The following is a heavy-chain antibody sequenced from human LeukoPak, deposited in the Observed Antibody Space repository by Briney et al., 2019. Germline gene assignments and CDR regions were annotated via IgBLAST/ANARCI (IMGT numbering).Heavy chain of an antibody. J-gene: IGHJ4*02. Sequence: PGGSLRLSCAASGFTFSSYWMSWVCQAPGKGLEWVANIKQDGSEKYYVDSVKGRFTISRDNAKNSLYLQMNSLRAEDTAVYYCASYPGAKGADYWGQGTLVTVSS. D-gene: IGHD1-26*01. CDR2: IKQDGSEK. CDR3: ASYPGAKGADY. CDR1: GFTFSSYW. V-gene: IGHV3-7*01.